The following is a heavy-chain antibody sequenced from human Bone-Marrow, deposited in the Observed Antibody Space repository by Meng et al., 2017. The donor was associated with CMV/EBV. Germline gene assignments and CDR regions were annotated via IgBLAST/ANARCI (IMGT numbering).Heavy chain of an antibody. J-gene: IGHJ4*02. CDR1: GFTFSSYW. CDR3: ARDRDDEWELRLHYFDY. D-gene: IGHD1-26*01. Sequence: GESLKISCAASGFTFSSYWMHWVRQAPGKGLVWVSRINSDGSSTGYADSVKGRFTISRDNAKNSLYLQMNSLRAEDTALYYCARDRDDEWELRLHYFDYWGQGTLVTVSS. CDR2: INSDGSST. V-gene: IGHV3-74*01.